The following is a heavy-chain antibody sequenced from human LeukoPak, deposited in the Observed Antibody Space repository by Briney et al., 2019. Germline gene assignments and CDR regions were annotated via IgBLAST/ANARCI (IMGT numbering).Heavy chain of an antibody. V-gene: IGHV3-11*04. J-gene: IGHJ5*02. D-gene: IGHD2-2*01. Sequence: GGSLRLSCAASGFTFSDYYMSWVRQAPGKGLEWISYISSSGTTIYYGDSVKGRFTISRDNTKNSLYLQMNSLRAEDTAVYHCARIEYCSSTSCPSTIWFDPWGQGTLVTVSS. CDR1: GFTFSDYY. CDR2: ISSSGTTI. CDR3: ARIEYCSSTSCPSTIWFDP.